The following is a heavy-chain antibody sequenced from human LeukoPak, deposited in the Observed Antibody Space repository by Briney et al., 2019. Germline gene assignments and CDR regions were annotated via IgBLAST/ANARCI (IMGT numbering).Heavy chain of an antibody. V-gene: IGHV3-30*18. D-gene: IGHD6-13*01. Sequence: GGSLRLSCAASGFTFSSYSMNWVRQAPGKGLEWVALISYDGSHSYYADSVEGRFTISRDDSKNTLDLQMNSLRVEDTAVYYCAKDLANSSSWWGANFYYYGMDVWGQGAAVTVSS. CDR1: GFTFSSYS. CDR2: ISYDGSHS. CDR3: AKDLANSSSWWGANFYYYGMDV. J-gene: IGHJ6*02.